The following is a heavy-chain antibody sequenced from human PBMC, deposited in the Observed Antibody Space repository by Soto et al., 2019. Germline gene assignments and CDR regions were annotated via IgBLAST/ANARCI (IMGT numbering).Heavy chain of an antibody. V-gene: IGHV1-2*02. CDR2: INPNSGGT. CDR3: ARDHKRMGTIFGVVKNWFDP. Sequence: ASVKVSCKAPGYTFTGYYMHWVRQAPGQGLEWMGWINPNSGGTNYAQKFQGRVTMTRDTSISTAYMELSRLRSDDTAVYYCARDHKRMGTIFGVVKNWFDPWGQGTLVTVSS. D-gene: IGHD3-3*01. CDR1: GYTFTGYY. J-gene: IGHJ5*02.